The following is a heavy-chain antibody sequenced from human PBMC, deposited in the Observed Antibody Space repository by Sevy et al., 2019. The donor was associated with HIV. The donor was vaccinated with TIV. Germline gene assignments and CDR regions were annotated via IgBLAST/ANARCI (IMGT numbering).Heavy chain of an antibody. D-gene: IGHD3-10*01. CDR1: GYTFTSYG. CDR2: ISAYNGNT. J-gene: IGHJ4*02. Sequence: ASVKVSCKASGYTFTSYGISWVRQATGQGLEWMGWISAYNGNTNYAQKLQGRVTMTTDTSTSTAYMELRSLRSDDTAVYYCARDSVVRGVYPIIDYWGQGTLVTVSS. V-gene: IGHV1-18*01. CDR3: ARDSVVRGVYPIIDY.